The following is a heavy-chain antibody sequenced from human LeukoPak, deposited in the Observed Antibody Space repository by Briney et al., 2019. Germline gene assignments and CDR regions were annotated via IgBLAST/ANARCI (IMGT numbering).Heavy chain of an antibody. CDR1: GDSISTYY. Sequence: PSETLSLTCTVSGDSISTYYWSWIRQPPGKGLEWIGYIYYSGSTNYNPSLKSRVTISVDTSKNQFSLKLSSVTAADTAVYYCARDQEAFDIWGQGTMVTISS. V-gene: IGHV4-59*01. J-gene: IGHJ3*02. CDR2: IYYSGST. CDR3: ARDQEAFDI.